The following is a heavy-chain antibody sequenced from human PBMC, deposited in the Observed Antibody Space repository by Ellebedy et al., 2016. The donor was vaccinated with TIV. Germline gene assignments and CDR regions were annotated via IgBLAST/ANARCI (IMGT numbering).Heavy chain of an antibody. CDR2: IGAYNGNT. CDR3: ATSQWVYFDY. D-gene: IGHD2-8*01. J-gene: IGHJ4*02. V-gene: IGHV1-18*04. Sequence: ASVKVSCKASGYTFTGYYMHWVRQAPGQGLEWMGWIGAYNGNTNYAQKFQGRVTMTEDTSTDTAYMELSSLRSEDTAVYYCATSQWVYFDYWGQGTLVTVSS. CDR1: GYTFTGYY.